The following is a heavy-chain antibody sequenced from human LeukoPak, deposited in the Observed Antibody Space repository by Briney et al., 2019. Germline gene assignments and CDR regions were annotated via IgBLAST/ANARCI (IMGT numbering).Heavy chain of an antibody. Sequence: ASVKVSCKASGGTFTTYSVTWVRQAPGQGLEWMGGIIPIFGTPNYAQKFQGRVKVTTDDATGTAYMELSSLMSEDTAIYYCARVDRYHFYLDVWGKGTPVTVSS. CDR2: IIPIFGTP. CDR3: ARVDRYHFYLDV. V-gene: IGHV1-69*05. CDR1: GGTFTTYS. J-gene: IGHJ6*03.